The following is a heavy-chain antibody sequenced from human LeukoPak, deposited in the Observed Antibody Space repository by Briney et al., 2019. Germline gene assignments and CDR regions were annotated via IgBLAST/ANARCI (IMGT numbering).Heavy chain of an antibody. CDR3: ARERASNNYYNYFDP. D-gene: IGHD1-1*01. CDR1: GDSFNEYY. V-gene: IGHV4-34*01. J-gene: IGHJ5*02. Sequence: NASETLSLTCAVYGDSFNEYYWSWARQPPGKALEWIGEINHSGSTNYNPSLKSRVTISVDKSLRQFFLRLSPVTAADTAVYYCARERASNNYYNYFDPWGQGTQVTVSS. CDR2: INHSGST.